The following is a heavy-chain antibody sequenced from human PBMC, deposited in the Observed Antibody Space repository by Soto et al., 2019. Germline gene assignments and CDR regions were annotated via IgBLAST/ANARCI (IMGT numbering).Heavy chain of an antibody. CDR2: IYPGDSDT. D-gene: IGHD2-2*01. V-gene: IGHV5-51*01. CDR3: ARHISTFRYYYYAMDV. J-gene: IGHJ6*02. CDR1: GYTFTDYW. Sequence: PWESLKISCKGSGYTFTDYWIGWVRQLPGKGLEWMGIIYPGDSDTRYSPSFQGHVTITVDKSTSTAYLQWNTLKASDTAMYYCARHISTFRYYYYAMDVWGQGTTVTVSS.